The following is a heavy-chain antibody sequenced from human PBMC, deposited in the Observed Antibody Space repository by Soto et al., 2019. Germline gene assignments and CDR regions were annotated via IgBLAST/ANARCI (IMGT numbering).Heavy chain of an antibody. CDR1: GGSISSSSYY. D-gene: IGHD2-15*01. CDR3: ARPVEYCSGGSCYSSWFDP. CDR2: IYYSGST. J-gene: IGHJ5*02. Sequence: QLQLQESGPGLVKPSETLSLTCTVSGGSISSSSYYWGWIRQPPGKGLEWIGSIYYSGSTYYNPSLKSRVTISVDTSKNQFSLKLSYVTAADTAVYYCARPVEYCSGGSCYSSWFDPWGQGTLVTVSS. V-gene: IGHV4-39*01.